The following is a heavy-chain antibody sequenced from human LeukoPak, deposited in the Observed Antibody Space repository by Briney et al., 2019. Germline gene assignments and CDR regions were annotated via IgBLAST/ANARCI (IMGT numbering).Heavy chain of an antibody. J-gene: IGHJ4*02. Sequence: GGSLRLSCEASGFTFSSYEMNWVRQAPGKGLEWISYITTTGDRIQYADSVKGRFTISRDNARNSLYLEMNSLRAEDTAVYYCARSPSGRYSLIGFLDFWGQGTLVTVSS. CDR1: GFTFSSYE. CDR3: ARSPSGRYSLIGFLDF. D-gene: IGHD1-26*01. V-gene: IGHV3-48*03. CDR2: ITTTGDRI.